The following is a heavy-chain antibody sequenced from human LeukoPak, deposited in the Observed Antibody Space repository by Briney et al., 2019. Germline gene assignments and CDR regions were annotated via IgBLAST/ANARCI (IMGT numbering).Heavy chain of an antibody. CDR3: ARAGAGITIFGVVIGLDY. D-gene: IGHD3-3*01. CDR1: GFTFSSFS. Sequence: PGGSLRLSCAASGFTFSSFSMNWVRQAPGKGLEWVSYISSSSSTRHYADSVKGRFTISRDNAKNSLYLQMNSLRAEDTAVYYCARAGAGITIFGVVIGLDYWGQGTLVTVSS. J-gene: IGHJ4*02. CDR2: ISSSSSTR. V-gene: IGHV3-48*04.